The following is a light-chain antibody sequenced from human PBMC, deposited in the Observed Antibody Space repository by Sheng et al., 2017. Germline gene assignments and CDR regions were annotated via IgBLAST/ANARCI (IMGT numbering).Light chain of an antibody. V-gene: IGKV1-9*01. CDR2: RAS. Sequence: DIQLTQSPSFLSASVGDGVIITCRASQGISSSLAWYQQKPGKAPKLLIYRASTLQSGVPSRFSGSGSGTEFTLTISSLQPEDFATYYCQQFDSYPFTLRPWDHSGHQT. J-gene: IGKJ3*01. CDR3: QQFDSYPFT. CDR1: QGISSS.